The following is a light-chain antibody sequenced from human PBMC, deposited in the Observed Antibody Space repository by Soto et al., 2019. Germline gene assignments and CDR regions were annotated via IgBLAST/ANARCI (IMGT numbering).Light chain of an antibody. CDR1: QSVSSGY. J-gene: IGKJ1*01. V-gene: IGKV3-20*01. CDR2: GVS. Sequence: EIGLTQSPGTLSLSPRERATLSCRARQSVSSGYLAWYQHKPGQAPRLLIYGVSSRAPGIPDRFSGSGSGTDFTLTISRLEPEDFAVYYCQQYAASPRTFGQGTPVDVK. CDR3: QQYAASPRT.